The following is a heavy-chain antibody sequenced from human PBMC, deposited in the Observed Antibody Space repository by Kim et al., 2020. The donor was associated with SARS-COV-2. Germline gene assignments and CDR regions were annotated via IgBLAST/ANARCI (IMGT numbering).Heavy chain of an antibody. CDR2: ISYDGSNK. J-gene: IGHJ4*01. CDR1: GFTFSSYG. CDR3: ASSWGYGDYVLYY. Sequence: GGSLRLSCAASGFTFSSYGMHWVRQAPGKGLEWVAVISYDGSNKYYADSVKGRFTISRDNSKNTLYLQMNSLRAEDTAVYYCASSWGYGDYVLYYWGQGTLVTVSS. D-gene: IGHD4-17*01. V-gene: IGHV3-33*05.